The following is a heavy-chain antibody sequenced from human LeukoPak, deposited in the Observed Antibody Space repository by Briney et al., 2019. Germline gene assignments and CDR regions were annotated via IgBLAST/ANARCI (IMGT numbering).Heavy chain of an antibody. CDR2: ISSSGSTI. J-gene: IGHJ4*02. CDR3: TTATMVRGVLIDY. Sequence: PGGSLRLSCAASGLTFSDYYMSWIRQAPGKGLEGVSYISSSGSTIYYADSVKGRFTISRDNAKNSLYLQMNSLRAEDTAVYYCTTATMVRGVLIDYWGQGTLVTVSS. D-gene: IGHD3-10*01. V-gene: IGHV3-11*04. CDR1: GLTFSDYY.